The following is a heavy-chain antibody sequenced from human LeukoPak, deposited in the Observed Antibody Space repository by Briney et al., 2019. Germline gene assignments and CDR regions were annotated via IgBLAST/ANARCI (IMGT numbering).Heavy chain of an antibody. Sequence: PSETLSLTCLVFVGSFGGYYRSWIRQAPRKGLEWIGEINHRGSTNYNSPLKSQVTISVDTSKHQFSLKLSSVTDADTAVYYCARGYYGSGSHCCHMDVWGKGTTITVS. D-gene: IGHD3-10*01. CDR2: INHRGST. CDR3: ARGYYGSGSHCCHMDV. J-gene: IGHJ6*03. CDR1: VGSFGGYY. V-gene: IGHV4-34*01.